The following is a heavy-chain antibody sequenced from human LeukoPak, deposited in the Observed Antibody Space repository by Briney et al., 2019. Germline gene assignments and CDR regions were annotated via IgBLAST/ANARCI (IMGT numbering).Heavy chain of an antibody. D-gene: IGHD4-11*01. CDR1: GFTFSSYW. CDR3: ARSNQADDH. CDR2: INTGGSST. V-gene: IGHV3-74*01. J-gene: IGHJ4*02. Sequence: GGSLRLSCAASGFTFSSYWMHWVRQVPGKGLVWVSRINTGGSSTTYADSVKGRFTISRDNAKNTLYLQMNSLRAEDTAVYYCARSNQADDHWGQGTLVTVSS.